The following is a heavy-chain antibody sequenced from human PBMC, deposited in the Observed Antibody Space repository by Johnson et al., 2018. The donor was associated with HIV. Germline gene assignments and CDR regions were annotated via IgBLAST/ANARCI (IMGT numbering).Heavy chain of an antibody. CDR3: AKDSDKWAISGDDAFDI. CDR1: GFTVSSNY. CDR2: IYSGGST. D-gene: IGHD1-26*01. J-gene: IGHJ3*02. V-gene: IGHV3-66*02. Sequence: VQLVESGGGLVQPGGSLRLSCAASGFTVSSNYMSWVRQAPGKGLEWVSVIYSGGSTYYADSVKGRFTISRDNSKNTLYLQMGSLRAEDMSVYYCAKDSDKWAISGDDAFDIWGQGTMVTVSS.